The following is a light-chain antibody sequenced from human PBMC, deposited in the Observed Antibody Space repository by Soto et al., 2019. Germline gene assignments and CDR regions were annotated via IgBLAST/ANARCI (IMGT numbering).Light chain of an antibody. V-gene: IGKV1-39*01. CDR3: QQSYSSPRFT. CDR1: QNIGRS. Sequence: DIQMTQSPSSLSASVGDRVTITCRTSQNIGRSLNWYQQKPGKAPKLLIYTASDLYSGVPSRFGGSGSGTDFTLTITSLQPEDFATYYCQQSYSSPRFTFGPGTTVDIK. J-gene: IGKJ3*01. CDR2: TAS.